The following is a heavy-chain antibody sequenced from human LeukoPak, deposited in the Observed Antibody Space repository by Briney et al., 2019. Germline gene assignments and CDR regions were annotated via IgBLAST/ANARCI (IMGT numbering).Heavy chain of an antibody. CDR1: GFTFSSYG. D-gene: IGHD3-10*01. Sequence: GRSLRLSCAAAGFTFSSYGMHWVSQAPGKGLEWVAAIWYDGSNKYYADSVKGRFTISRDNSKNTLYLQMISLRAEDTAVYYCAKESDYYGSGSSVRRYFDYWGQGTLVTVSS. V-gene: IGHV3-33*06. CDR2: IWYDGSNK. J-gene: IGHJ4*02. CDR3: AKESDYYGSGSSVRRYFDY.